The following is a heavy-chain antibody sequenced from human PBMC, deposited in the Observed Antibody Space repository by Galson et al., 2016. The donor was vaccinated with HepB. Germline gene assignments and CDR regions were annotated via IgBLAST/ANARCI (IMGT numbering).Heavy chain of an antibody. CDR1: GFTFSGSA. CDR2: IRSKANSYAT. D-gene: IGHD4-17*01. Sequence: SLRLSCAASGFTFSGSAMHWVRQASGKGLEWVGRIRSKANSYATAYAASVKGRFTISRDDSKNTAYLQMNSLKTEDTAVYYCTRGDVYDYGDFYNDYWGQGTLVTVPS. V-gene: IGHV3-73*01. CDR3: TRGDVYDYGDFYNDY. J-gene: IGHJ4*02.